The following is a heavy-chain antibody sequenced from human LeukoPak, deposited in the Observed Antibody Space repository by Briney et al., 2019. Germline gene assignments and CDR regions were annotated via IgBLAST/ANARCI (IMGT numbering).Heavy chain of an antibody. CDR3: ARGHSSGWDHYYYYMDV. Sequence: PGGSLRLSCTASGFTFGDYAMHWVRQAPGKGLEWVAVISYDGSNKYYADSVKGRFTISRDNSKNTLYLQMNSLRAEDTAVYYCARGHSSGWDHYYYYMDVWGKGTTVTVSS. D-gene: IGHD6-19*01. V-gene: IGHV3-30*04. J-gene: IGHJ6*03. CDR2: ISYDGSNK. CDR1: GFTFGDYA.